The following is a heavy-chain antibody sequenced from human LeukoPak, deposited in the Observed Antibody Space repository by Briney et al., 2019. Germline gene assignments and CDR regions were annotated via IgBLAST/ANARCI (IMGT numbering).Heavy chain of an antibody. CDR3: ARDNHIVAAGYYYYMDV. CDR1: GGSISSGSYY. J-gene: IGHJ6*03. D-gene: IGHD6-13*01. CDR2: IYTSGRT. V-gene: IGHV4-61*02. Sequence: SQTLSLTCTVSGGSISSGSYYWSWIRQPAGKGLEWIGRIYTSGRTNYNPSLKSRVTISVYTSKNQFSLRLSSVTAADTAVYYCARDNHIVAAGYYYYMDVWGKGTTVTVSS.